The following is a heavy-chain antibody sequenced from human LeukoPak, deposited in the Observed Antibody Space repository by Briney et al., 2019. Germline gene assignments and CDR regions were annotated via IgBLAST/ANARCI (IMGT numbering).Heavy chain of an antibody. V-gene: IGHV1-2*02. J-gene: IGHJ3*02. D-gene: IGHD1-26*01. CDR1: GSPFTGYY. Sequence: ASVKVSSKASGSPFTGYYMHWVRQAPGQGLGWMGWINPNSGGTNYAQKFQGRVTMTRDTSISTAYMELSRLRSDDTAVYYCAREGWEPDAFDIWGQGTMVTVSS. CDR2: INPNSGGT. CDR3: AREGWEPDAFDI.